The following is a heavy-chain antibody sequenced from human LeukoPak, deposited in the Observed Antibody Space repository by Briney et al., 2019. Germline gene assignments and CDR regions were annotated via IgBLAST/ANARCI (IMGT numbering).Heavy chain of an antibody. CDR2: MNPNSGNT. V-gene: IGHV1-8*03. CDR3: ARVGDGYYDFWSGYYIQAPFDY. CDR1: GYTFTSYD. D-gene: IGHD3-3*01. J-gene: IGHJ4*02. Sequence: ASVKVSCKASGYTFTSYDINWVRQATGQGLEWMGWMNPNSGNTGYAQKFQGRVTITRNTSISTAYMELSSLRSEDTAVYYCARVGDGYYDFWSGYYIQAPFDYWGQGTLVTVSS.